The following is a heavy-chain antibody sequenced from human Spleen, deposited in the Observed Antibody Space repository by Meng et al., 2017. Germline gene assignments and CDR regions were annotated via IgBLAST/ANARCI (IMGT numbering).Heavy chain of an antibody. CDR2: IVVGSGNT. CDR3: ASQPSSYYYGGDAFDM. CDR1: GFTFIRSA. V-gene: IGHV1-58*01. Sequence: SVKVSCKASGFTFIRSAVQWVRQARGQRLEWLGWIVVGSGNTNYAQKFQEKVTMTRDMSTNTAYSELTSLRSEATAAYYCASQPSSYYYGGDAFDMWGQGTMVTVAS. J-gene: IGHJ3*02. D-gene: IGHD3-10*01.